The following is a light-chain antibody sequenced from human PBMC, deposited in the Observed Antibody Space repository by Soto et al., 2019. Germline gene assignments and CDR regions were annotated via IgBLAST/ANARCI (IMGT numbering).Light chain of an antibody. CDR2: DAS. V-gene: IGKV3-15*01. CDR1: QTIDNT. J-gene: IGKJ2*01. CDR3: QHYNYWPYT. Sequence: EILFTQSPGTLSLSPGERATLSCRASQTIDNTLAWYQRKPGQAPRLLIYDASTRDTGVPARFSGRGSGTDFTLSISRLQSEDFEVYYCQHYNYWPYTFGQGTKVDIK.